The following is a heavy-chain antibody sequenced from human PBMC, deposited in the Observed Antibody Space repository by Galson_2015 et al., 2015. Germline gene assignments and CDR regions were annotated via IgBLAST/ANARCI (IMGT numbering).Heavy chain of an antibody. CDR3: AVSGLRYFDWLSPAH. CDR1: GFTFGSYA. V-gene: IGHV3-30-3*01. D-gene: IGHD3-9*01. J-gene: IGHJ4*02. CDR2: ISYDGTNK. Sequence: LRLCCAASGFTFGSYAMHWVRQAPGKGLECLAVISYDGTNKDYADSVDGRFTISRDNSKNTLYLQMNSQRAEDTAVYYGAVSGLRYFDWLSPAHWGQGTLVTVSS.